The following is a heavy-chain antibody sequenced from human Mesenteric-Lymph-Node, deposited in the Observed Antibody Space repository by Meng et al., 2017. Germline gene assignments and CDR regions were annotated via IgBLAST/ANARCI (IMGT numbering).Heavy chain of an antibody. D-gene: IGHD3-22*01. CDR3: ARDLAASSGYYPPTIYGMDV. CDR2: ISYDGSNK. V-gene: IGHV3-30*04. Sequence: GASLKISCAASGFTFSSYAMHWVRQAPGKGLEWVAVISYDGSNKYYADSVKGRFTISRDNSKNTLYLQMNSLRAEDTAVYYCARDLAASSGYYPPTIYGMDVWGQGTTVTVSS. CDR1: GFTFSSYA. J-gene: IGHJ6*02.